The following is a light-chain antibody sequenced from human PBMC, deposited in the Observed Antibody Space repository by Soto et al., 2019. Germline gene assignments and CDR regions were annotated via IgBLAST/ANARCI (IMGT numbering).Light chain of an antibody. Sequence: EIVMTQSPASLSVSPGERPTLSCRASQSVSSNLAWYQQKRGQPPRLLIFGASTRATGIPARISGSGSGTEFTLTISSLQSEDFAVYYCQQYNNWPLTFGGGTKVEIK. V-gene: IGKV3-15*01. CDR1: QSVSSN. CDR2: GAS. CDR3: QQYNNWPLT. J-gene: IGKJ4*01.